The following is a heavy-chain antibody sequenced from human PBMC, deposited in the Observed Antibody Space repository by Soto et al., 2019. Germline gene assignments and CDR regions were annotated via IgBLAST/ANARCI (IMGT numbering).Heavy chain of an antibody. V-gene: IGHV3-23*01. D-gene: IGHD1-26*01. CDR3: AKDRMGASGWFDP. J-gene: IGHJ5*02. Sequence: GGSLRLSCVATGFSFSSYTMNWVRQAPGKGLEWVSGVSGNGGNTYYADSVKGRFSISRDNSKNTLYLQLNSLRAEDTAIYYCAKDRMGASGWFDPWGQGTPVTVSS. CDR2: VSGNGGNT. CDR1: GFSFSSYT.